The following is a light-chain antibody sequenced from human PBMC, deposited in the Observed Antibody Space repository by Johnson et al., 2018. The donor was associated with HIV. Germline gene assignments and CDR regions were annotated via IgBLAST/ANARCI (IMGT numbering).Light chain of an antibody. V-gene: IGLV1-51*01. CDR2: DND. J-gene: IGLJ1*01. Sequence: QSVLTQPPSVSAAPGQKVTISCSGSGSNIGNNYVSWYQQLPGTSPKLVIYDNDKRPSGIPARFSGSKSGTSATLGITGLQTGDEADYYCGTWVGSLSACVFGTGTKVTVL. CDR1: GSNIGNNY. CDR3: GTWVGSLSACV.